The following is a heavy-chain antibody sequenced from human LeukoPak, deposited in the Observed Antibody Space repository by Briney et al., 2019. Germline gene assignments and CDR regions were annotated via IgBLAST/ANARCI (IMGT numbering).Heavy chain of an antibody. CDR1: GFTFSSYV. V-gene: IGHV3-30*02. D-gene: IGHD2-15*01. Sequence: GGSLRLSCAASGFTFSSYVMHWVRQAPGKGLEWVAFIRYDGSNKYYADSVKGRFTISRDNSKNTLYLQMNSLRAEDTAVYYCAKVGGVVVVVAAIDYWGQGNLVTVSS. CDR3: AKVGGVVVVVAAIDY. CDR2: IRYDGSNK. J-gene: IGHJ4*02.